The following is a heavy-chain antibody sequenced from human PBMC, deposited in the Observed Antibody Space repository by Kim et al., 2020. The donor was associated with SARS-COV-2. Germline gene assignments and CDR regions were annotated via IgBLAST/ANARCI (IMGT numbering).Heavy chain of an antibody. V-gene: IGHV4-59*08. CDR2: IYYSGST. CDR1: GGSISSYY. J-gene: IGHJ4*02. D-gene: IGHD1-26*01. Sequence: SETLSLTCTVSGGSISSYYWSWIRQPPGKGLEWIGYIYYSGSTNYNPSLKSRVTISVDTSKNQFSLKLSSVTAADTAVYYCARHRYSGSYLRYWGQGTLVTVSS. CDR3: ARHRYSGSYLRY.